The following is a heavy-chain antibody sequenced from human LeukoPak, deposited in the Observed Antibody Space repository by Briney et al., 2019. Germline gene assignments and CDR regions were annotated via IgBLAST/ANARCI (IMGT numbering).Heavy chain of an antibody. J-gene: IGHJ5*02. Sequence: PGGSLRLSCAASGFTFSSYSMNWVRQAPGKGLEWVSSISSSSSYIYYADSVKGRFTISRDNAKNSLYLQMNSLRAEDTAVYYCARATPYGDSDSWFDPWGQGTLVTVSS. CDR3: ARATPYGDSDSWFDP. CDR1: GFTFSSYS. V-gene: IGHV3-21*01. CDR2: ISSSSSYI. D-gene: IGHD4-17*01.